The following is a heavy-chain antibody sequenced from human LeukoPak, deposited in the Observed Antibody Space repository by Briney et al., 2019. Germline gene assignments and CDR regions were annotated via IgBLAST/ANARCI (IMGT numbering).Heavy chain of an antibody. V-gene: IGHV1-69*05. CDR2: IIPIFGTA. CDR1: GGTFSSYA. CDR3: ARGDSSGYPLDY. Sequence: SVKVSCKASGGTFSSYAISWVRQAPGQGLEGMGGIIPIFGTANYAQKFQGRVTITTDESTSTAYMELSSLRSEDTAVYYCARGDSSGYPLDYWGQGTLVTVSS. D-gene: IGHD3-22*01. J-gene: IGHJ4*02.